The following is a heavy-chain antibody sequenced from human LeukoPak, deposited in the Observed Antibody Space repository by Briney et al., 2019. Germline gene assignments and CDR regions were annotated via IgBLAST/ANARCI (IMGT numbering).Heavy chain of an antibody. CDR3: ARVLTGKFDY. J-gene: IGHJ4*02. CDR1: GGSVRSYY. D-gene: IGHD7-27*01. V-gene: IGHV4-59*02. Sequence: SETLSLTCTVFGGSVRSYYWNWIRQPPGKGLEWIGYIYYSGSTNYNPSLKSRVTISVDTSKNQLSMKLSSVTAADTAVYYCARVLTGKFDYWGQGTLVTVSS. CDR2: IYYSGST.